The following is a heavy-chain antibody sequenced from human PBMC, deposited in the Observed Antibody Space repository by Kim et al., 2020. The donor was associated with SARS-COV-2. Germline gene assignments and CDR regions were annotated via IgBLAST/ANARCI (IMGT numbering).Heavy chain of an antibody. J-gene: IGHJ3*02. CDR3: ARGDYGGDSRLGVGDTDAFDI. CDR2: IDTAGDT. D-gene: IGHD2-21*02. Sequence: GGSLRLSCAASGFTFSSYDMHWVRQATGKGLEWVSAIDTAGDTYYPDSVKGRFTISRENAKNSFYLQMNSLRAGDTAVYYCARGDYGGDSRLGVGDTDAFDIWGQGTMVTVSS. CDR1: GFTFSSYD. V-gene: IGHV3-13*01.